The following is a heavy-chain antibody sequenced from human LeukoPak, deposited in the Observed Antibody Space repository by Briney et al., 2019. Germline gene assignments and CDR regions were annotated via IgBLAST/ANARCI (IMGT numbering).Heavy chain of an antibody. Sequence: GGSLRLSCAASGFTFSSYEMNWVRQAPGKGLEWVSYISSSGSTIYYADSVKGRFTISRDNAKNSLYLQMNSLRAEHTAAYCCASENTGHSSGWFSPREAHFDYWGQGTLVTVSS. CDR3: ASENTGHSSGWFSPREAHFDY. CDR1: GFTFSSYE. D-gene: IGHD6-19*01. J-gene: IGHJ4*02. V-gene: IGHV3-48*03. CDR2: ISSSGSTI.